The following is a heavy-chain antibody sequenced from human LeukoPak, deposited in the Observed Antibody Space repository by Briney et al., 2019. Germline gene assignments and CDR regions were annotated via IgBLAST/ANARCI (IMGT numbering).Heavy chain of an antibody. Sequence: SETLSLTCTVSGYSISSGYFWGWIRQPPGKGLEWIGVYHVGTTDYNPSLKSRVTISVDRSKNQMSLKLSSVTAADTAVYYCARCLGFLIGSSWYPDAFDIWGQGTMATVSS. CDR1: GYSISSGYF. J-gene: IGHJ3*02. CDR3: ARCLGFLIGSSWYPDAFDI. D-gene: IGHD6-13*01. CDR2: VYHVGTT. V-gene: IGHV4-38-2*02.